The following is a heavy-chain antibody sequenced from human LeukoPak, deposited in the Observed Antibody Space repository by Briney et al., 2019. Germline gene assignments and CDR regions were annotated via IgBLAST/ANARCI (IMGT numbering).Heavy chain of an antibody. CDR3: AREARMTDYMDV. CDR1: GFTFSSYS. Sequence: PGGSLRLSCAASGFTFSSYSMDWVRQAPGKGLEWVSFISSGSRTIHYADSVKGRFTISRDNAKNSLYLQMNSLRAEDTGLYYCAREARMTDYMDVWGKGTTVTVSS. V-gene: IGHV3-48*01. D-gene: IGHD2/OR15-2a*01. CDR2: ISSGSRTI. J-gene: IGHJ6*03.